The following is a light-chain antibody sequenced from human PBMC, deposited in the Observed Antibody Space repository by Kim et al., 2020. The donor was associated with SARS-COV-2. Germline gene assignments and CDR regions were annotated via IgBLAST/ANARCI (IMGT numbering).Light chain of an antibody. CDR2: GKH. CDR1: SLRSYY. J-gene: IGLJ2*01. Sequence: SSELTQDPAVSVALGQTVRITCQGDSLRSYYATWYQQKPGQAPIVVIYGKHNRPSGIPDRFSGSSSGDTASLTITGTQAGDEADYYRNSRGRNDKVFFGG. V-gene: IGLV3-19*01. CDR3: NSRGRNDKVF.